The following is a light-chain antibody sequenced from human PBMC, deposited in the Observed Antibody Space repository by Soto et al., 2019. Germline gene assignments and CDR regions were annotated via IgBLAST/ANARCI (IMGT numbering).Light chain of an antibody. CDR3: AAWDGSLNVWV. Sequence: QSVLTQAPSASGTPGQRVTISCSGSNSNIGSNTVSWYQQVPGTAPKVLIYNNDQRPSGVPDRLSGSKSGTSASLAIGGLQSEDEADYYCAAWDGSLNVWVFGRGTKLTVL. CDR1: NSNIGSNT. J-gene: IGLJ3*02. V-gene: IGLV1-44*01. CDR2: NND.